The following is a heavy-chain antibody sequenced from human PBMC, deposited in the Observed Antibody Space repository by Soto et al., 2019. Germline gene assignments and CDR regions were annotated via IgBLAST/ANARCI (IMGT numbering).Heavy chain of an antibody. CDR3: ARHLWVGSSWYLGAFDI. D-gene: IGHD6-13*01. Sequence: PSETLSHTCTFSGDSISNYYWSWIRQPTGKGLEWIGYIYYSGSTNYNPSLKSRVTISVDTSKNQFSLKLSSVTAADTAVYYCARHLWVGSSWYLGAFDIWGQGTMVTVSS. J-gene: IGHJ3*02. CDR2: IYYSGST. V-gene: IGHV4-59*08. CDR1: GDSISNYY.